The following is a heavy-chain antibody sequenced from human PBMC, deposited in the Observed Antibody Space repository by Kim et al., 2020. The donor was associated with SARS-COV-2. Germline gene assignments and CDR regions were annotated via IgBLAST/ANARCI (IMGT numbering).Heavy chain of an antibody. CDR2: ISYDGSNK. D-gene: IGHD1-26*01. CDR3: AKDQHSGSFGGYGMDV. J-gene: IGHJ6*02. CDR1: GFTFSSYG. V-gene: IGHV3-30*18. Sequence: GGSLRLSCAASGFTFSSYGMHWVRQAPGKGLEWVAVISYDGSNKYYADSVKGRFTISRDNSKNTLYLQMNSLRAEDTAVYYCAKDQHSGSFGGYGMDVWGQGTTVTVSS.